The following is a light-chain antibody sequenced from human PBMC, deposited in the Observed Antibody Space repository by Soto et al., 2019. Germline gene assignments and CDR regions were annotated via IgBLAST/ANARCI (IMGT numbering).Light chain of an antibody. Sequence: DIQMTQSPSSLFASVGDRVTITCQATQDINIYLNWYQQKPGKAPNLLIYDASNLEIGVPSRFSGSGSGTHFTFTISSLQTEDIGTYYCQQYDILPITFGRGTPRENK. CDR1: QDINIY. V-gene: IGKV1-33*01. CDR3: QQYDILPIT. J-gene: IGKJ5*01. CDR2: DAS.